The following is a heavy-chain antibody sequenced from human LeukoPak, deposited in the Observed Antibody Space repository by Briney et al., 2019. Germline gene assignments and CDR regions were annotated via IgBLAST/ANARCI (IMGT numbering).Heavy chain of an antibody. V-gene: IGHV3-23*01. J-gene: IGHJ4*02. D-gene: IGHD2-21*01. CDR1: GFTFRSHA. CDR2: IYENGGTT. Sequence: GGSLRLSCVGSGFTFRSHAMSWVRQAPEKGLEFVSGIYENGGTTYYADSVKGRFSISRDNSKNTLYLQMDSLRGEDTAVHYCAKDFRIGYSAHFDYWGQGALVTVSS. CDR3: AKDFRIGYSAHFDY.